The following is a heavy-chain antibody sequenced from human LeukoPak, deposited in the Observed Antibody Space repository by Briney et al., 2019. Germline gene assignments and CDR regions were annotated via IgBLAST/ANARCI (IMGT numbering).Heavy chain of an antibody. Sequence: PSETLSLTCTVSGGSISSYYWSWIRQPPGKGLEWIGYIYYSGSTNYNPSLKSRVTISVDTSKTQFPLKLSSVTAADTAVYYCARVTYSSGWLDYWGQGTLVTVSS. J-gene: IGHJ4*02. CDR3: ARVTYSSGWLDY. D-gene: IGHD6-19*01. CDR1: GGSISSYY. CDR2: IYYSGST. V-gene: IGHV4-59*01.